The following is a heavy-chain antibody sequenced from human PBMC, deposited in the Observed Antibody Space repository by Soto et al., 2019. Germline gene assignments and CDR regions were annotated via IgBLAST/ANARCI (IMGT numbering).Heavy chain of an antibody. CDR3: ASTYGSGSYLFDYYYYGMDV. Sequence: SVKVSCKASGGTFSSYAISWVRKAPGQGLEWMGGIIPIFGTANYAQKFQGRVTITADESTSTAYMELSSLRSEDTAVYYCASTYGSGSYLFDYYYYGMDVWGQGTTVTVSS. CDR1: GGTFSSYA. CDR2: IIPIFGTA. J-gene: IGHJ6*02. D-gene: IGHD3-10*01. V-gene: IGHV1-69*13.